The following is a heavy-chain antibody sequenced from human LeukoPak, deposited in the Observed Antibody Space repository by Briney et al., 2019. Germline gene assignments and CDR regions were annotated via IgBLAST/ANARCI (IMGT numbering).Heavy chain of an antibody. J-gene: IGHJ4*02. D-gene: IGHD3-22*01. Sequence: GESLKISCKGSGYSFTSYWIGWVRQMPGKGLEWMAIIYPGNSETKYSPSFRGQVTISADKSISTAYLQWSSLKASDTAMYYCTTYYDTSGYFAFDYWGQGTLLTVSS. CDR3: TTYYDTSGYFAFDY. CDR1: GYSFTSYW. CDR2: IYPGNSET. V-gene: IGHV5-51*01.